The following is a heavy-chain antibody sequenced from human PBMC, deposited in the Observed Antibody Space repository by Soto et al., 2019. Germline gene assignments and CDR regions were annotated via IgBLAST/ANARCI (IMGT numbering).Heavy chain of an antibody. D-gene: IGHD3-22*01. CDR2: IYYSGST. J-gene: IGHJ5*02. V-gene: IGHV4-61*01. CDR3: ARDLTRGYYYDSSGYSP. CDR1: GGSVSSGSYY. Sequence: PSETLSLTCTVSGGSVSSGSYYWSWIRQPPGKGLEWIGYIYYSGSTNYNPSLKSRVTISVDTSKNQFSLKLSSVTAADTAVYYCARDLTRGYYYDSSGYSPWSRGTLVTVSS.